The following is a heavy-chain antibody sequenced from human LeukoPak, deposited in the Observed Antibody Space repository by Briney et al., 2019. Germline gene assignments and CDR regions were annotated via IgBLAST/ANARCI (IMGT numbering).Heavy chain of an antibody. V-gene: IGHV3-72*01. CDR3: AQFAKGG. J-gene: IGHJ4*02. Sequence: GGSLRLSCAASGFTFSDHYTDWVRQAPGKGLEWVGRIKHKAHSYTTEYAASVKGRFTISRDDSKSSLYLQMNSLKIEDTAVYYCAQFAKGGWGQGTLVTVSS. CDR2: IKHKAHSYTT. D-gene: IGHD2-21*01. CDR1: GFTFSDHY.